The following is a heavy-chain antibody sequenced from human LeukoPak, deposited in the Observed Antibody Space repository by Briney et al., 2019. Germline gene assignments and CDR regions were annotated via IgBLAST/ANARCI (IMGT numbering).Heavy chain of an antibody. CDR2: ISAYNGNT. CDR3: ARFGLGKHIEVAGIPFDI. V-gene: IGHV1-18*04. CDR1: GYTFTGYY. D-gene: IGHD6-19*01. J-gene: IGHJ3*02. Sequence: ASVTVSCKASGYTFTGYYMHWVRQAPGQGLEWMGWISAYNGNTNYAQKLQGRVTMTTDTSTSTAYMELRSLRSDDTALYYCARFGLGKHIEVAGIPFDIWGQGTMVTVSS.